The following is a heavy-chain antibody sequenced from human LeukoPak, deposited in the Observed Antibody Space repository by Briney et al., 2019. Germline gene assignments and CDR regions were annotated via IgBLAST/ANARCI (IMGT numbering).Heavy chain of an antibody. V-gene: IGHV1-2*02. Sequence: ASVKVSCKASGYIFNGYFTHWVRQAPGQGPEWMGCINPISGATKYAPKFQGRVTVSRDTSISTAYMELSRLTSDDSAVYYCARDPAADEVGLDYWGQGTLVTVSS. CDR3: ARDPAADEVGLDY. J-gene: IGHJ4*02. D-gene: IGHD6-13*01. CDR1: GYIFNGYF. CDR2: INPISGAT.